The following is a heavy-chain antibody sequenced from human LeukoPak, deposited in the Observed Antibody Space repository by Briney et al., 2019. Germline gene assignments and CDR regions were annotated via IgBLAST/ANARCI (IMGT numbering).Heavy chain of an antibody. CDR2: FDPEDGET. D-gene: IGHD3-22*01. J-gene: IGHJ4*02. V-gene: IGHV1-24*01. CDR3: ATGYYDSSGYPFDY. CDR1: GYTLTELS. Sequence: ASVKVSCKVSGYTLTELSMHWVRRAPGKGLEWMGGFDPEDGETIYAQKFQGRVTMTEDTSTDTAYMELSSLRSEDTAVYYCATGYYDSSGYPFDYWGQGTLVTVSS.